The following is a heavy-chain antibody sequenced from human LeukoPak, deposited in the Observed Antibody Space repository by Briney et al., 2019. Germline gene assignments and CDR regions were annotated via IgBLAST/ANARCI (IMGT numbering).Heavy chain of an antibody. CDR2: IYYSGST. J-gene: IGHJ3*02. V-gene: IGHV4-59*12. D-gene: IGHD7-27*01. CDR1: GGSISSFY. Sequence: SETLSLTCSVSGGSISSFYWSWIRQPPGKGLEWIGYIYYSGSTNYNPSLKSRVTISIDTSKSHFSLKLSSVTAADTAVYYCARDRLSLGAFDIWGQGTMVTVSS. CDR3: ARDRLSLGAFDI.